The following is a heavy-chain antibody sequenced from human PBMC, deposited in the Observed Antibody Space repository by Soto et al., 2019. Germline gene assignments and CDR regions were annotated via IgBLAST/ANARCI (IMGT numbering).Heavy chain of an antibody. V-gene: IGHV4-30-2*05. Sequence: ASETLSLTCAVSGGSISSGGYSWSWIRQPPGKGLEWIGYIYHSGSTYYNPPLKSRVTISVDTSKNQFSLKLSSVTAADTAVYYCARSDLYYDFWSGYFDYWGQGTLVTVSS. CDR2: IYHSGST. CDR1: GGSISSGGYS. D-gene: IGHD3-3*01. J-gene: IGHJ4*02. CDR3: ARSDLYYDFWSGYFDY.